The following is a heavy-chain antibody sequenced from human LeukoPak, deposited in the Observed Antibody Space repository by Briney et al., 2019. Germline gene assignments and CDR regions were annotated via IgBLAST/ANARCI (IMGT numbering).Heavy chain of an antibody. CDR3: ANRYSQSGDCYPGGFDY. CDR1: GFTFGSYG. CDR2: IRSDGSNK. Sequence: RSGGSLRLSCAASGFTFGSYGMHWVRQAPGKGLEWVTFIRSDGSNKYYADSVKGRFTISRDNSKNTLYLQMNTLIADDTAVYYCANRYSQSGDCYPGGFDYWGQGTLVTVSS. J-gene: IGHJ4*02. V-gene: IGHV3-30*02. D-gene: IGHD2-21*02.